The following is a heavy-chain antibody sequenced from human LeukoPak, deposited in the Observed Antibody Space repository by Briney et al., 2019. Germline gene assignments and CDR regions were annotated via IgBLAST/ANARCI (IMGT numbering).Heavy chain of an antibody. V-gene: IGHV4-4*09. Sequence: SETLSLTCSVSGGSLTNYYWGWIRQPPGKGLEFIGYIHSDGTTNYDSSLQSRVAISLDTSKIQFSLRLYSVTAADTALYFCARLNFRGGEALHFDSWGQGALVTVSS. CDR3: ARLNFRGGEALHFDS. J-gene: IGHJ4*02. D-gene: IGHD3-16*01. CDR2: IHSDGTT. CDR1: GGSLTNYY.